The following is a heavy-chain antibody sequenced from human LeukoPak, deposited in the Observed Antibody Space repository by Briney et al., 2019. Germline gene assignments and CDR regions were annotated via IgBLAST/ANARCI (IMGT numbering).Heavy chain of an antibody. V-gene: IGHV3-49*04. Sequence: GRSLRLSCTASGFTFGDYAMSWVRQAPGKGLEWVGFIRNKAYGGTAEYAASVKGRFTISRDDSKSIAYLQMNSLKTEDTAVYYCARGIIGLRGFDYWGQGTLVTVSS. CDR2: IRNKAYGGTA. CDR1: GFTFGDYA. CDR3: ARGIIGLRGFDY. J-gene: IGHJ4*02. D-gene: IGHD1-20*01.